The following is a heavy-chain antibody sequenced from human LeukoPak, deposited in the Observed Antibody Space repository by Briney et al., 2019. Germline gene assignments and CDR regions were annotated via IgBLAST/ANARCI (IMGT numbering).Heavy chain of an antibody. V-gene: IGHV4-39*07. CDR2: IYYSGST. Sequence: PSETLSLTCTVSGGSISSSSYYWGWIRQPPGKGLEWIGSIYYSGSTYYNPSLKSRVTISVDTSKNQFSLKLSSVTAADTAVYYCATRMNYMSYFDYWGQGTLVTVSS. CDR3: ATRMNYMSYFDY. CDR1: GGSISSSSYY. D-gene: IGHD5-24*01. J-gene: IGHJ4*02.